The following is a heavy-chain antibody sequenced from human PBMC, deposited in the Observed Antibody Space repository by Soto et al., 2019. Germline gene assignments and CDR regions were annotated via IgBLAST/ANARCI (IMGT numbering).Heavy chain of an antibody. V-gene: IGHV3-23*01. Sequence: GGSLRLSCAASGFTFSSYAMSRVRQAPGKGLEWVSAISGSGGSTYYADSVKGRFTISRDNSKNTLYLQMNSLRAEDTAVYYCAKNGQRYFDWLSSNWFDPWGQGTLVTVSS. CDR3: AKNGQRYFDWLSSNWFDP. J-gene: IGHJ5*02. CDR1: GFTFSSYA. CDR2: ISGSGGST. D-gene: IGHD3-9*01.